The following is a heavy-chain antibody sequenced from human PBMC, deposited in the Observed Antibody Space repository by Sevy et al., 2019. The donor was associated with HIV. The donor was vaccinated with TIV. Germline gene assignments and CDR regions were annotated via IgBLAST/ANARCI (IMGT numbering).Heavy chain of an antibody. V-gene: IGHV3-30-3*01. CDR1: GLTFSSYA. J-gene: IGHJ5*02. CDR2: ISYDGSNK. D-gene: IGHD4-17*01. Sequence: GGSLRLSCAASGLTFSSYAMHWVRQAPGKGLEWVALISYDGSNKYYADSVKGRFTISRDNSKNTLYLQVKSLRTEDTAVYYCARDQHDYAGNLRTGWFDPWGQGTLVTVSS. CDR3: ARDQHDYAGNLRTGWFDP.